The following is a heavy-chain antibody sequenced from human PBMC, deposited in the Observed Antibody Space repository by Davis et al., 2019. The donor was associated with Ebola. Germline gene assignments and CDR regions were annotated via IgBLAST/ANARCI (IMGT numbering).Heavy chain of an antibody. CDR2: IYSSGLT. CDR3: ARGSRQWLRSMGY. J-gene: IGHJ4*02. D-gene: IGHD5-12*01. V-gene: IGHV4-59*12. CDR1: GVSIKNNY. Sequence: SETLSLTCSVSGVSIKNNYFSWIRQSPGKGLEWIGYIYSSGLTNYNPSLKSRVTISVDTSKNQFSLKLGSVTAAATALYDCARGSRQWLRSMGYWGQGTLVTVSS.